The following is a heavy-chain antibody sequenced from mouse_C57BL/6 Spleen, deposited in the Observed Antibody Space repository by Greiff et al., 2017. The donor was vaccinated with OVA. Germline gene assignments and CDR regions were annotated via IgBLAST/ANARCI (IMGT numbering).Heavy chain of an antibody. J-gene: IGHJ1*03. Sequence: EVMLVESGGGSVKPGGSLKLSCAASGFTFSSYAMSWVRQTPEKRLEWVATISDGGSYTYYPDNVKGRFTISRDNAKNNLYLQMSHLKSEDTAMYYCARDYYGSDWYFDVWGIGTTVTVSS. D-gene: IGHD1-1*01. V-gene: IGHV5-4*01. CDR3: ARDYYGSDWYFDV. CDR2: ISDGGSYT. CDR1: GFTFSSYA.